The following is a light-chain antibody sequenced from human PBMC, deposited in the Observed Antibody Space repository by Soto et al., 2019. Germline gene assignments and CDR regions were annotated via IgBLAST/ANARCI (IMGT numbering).Light chain of an antibody. CDR2: GTS. Sequence: VLTQSPGTLSLSPGERATLYCRTSQTIVSTYLAWYQHKAGQAPRLLMYGTSSRATGIPDRFSGSGSGTDFTLTISSVEPEDSGIYYCQQYSGSPPRPFGQGTKVEIK. CDR3: QQYSGSPPRP. V-gene: IGKV3-20*01. J-gene: IGKJ1*01. CDR1: QTIVSTY.